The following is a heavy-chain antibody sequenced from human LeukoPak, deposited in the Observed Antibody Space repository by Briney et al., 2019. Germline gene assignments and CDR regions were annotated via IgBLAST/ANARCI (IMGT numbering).Heavy chain of an antibody. Sequence: PSETLSLTCTVSGGSISSSSYYWGWIRQPPGKGLEWIGSIYYSGSTYYNPSLKSRVTISVDTSKNQFSLKLSSVTAADTAVYYCARHPPGGYDFWSGYLRYHYYYYMDVWGKGTTVTVSS. CDR2: IYYSGST. J-gene: IGHJ6*03. V-gene: IGHV4-39*01. CDR3: ARHPPGGYDFWSGYLRYHYYYYMDV. D-gene: IGHD3-3*01. CDR1: GGSISSSSYY.